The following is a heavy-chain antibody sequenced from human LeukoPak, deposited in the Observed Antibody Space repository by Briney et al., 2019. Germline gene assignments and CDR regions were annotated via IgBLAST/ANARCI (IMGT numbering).Heavy chain of an antibody. Sequence: GGSLRLSCVASGLSFSDSYMSWIRQAPGKGLEWLAYMTNGGYITKYADSVKGRFTISRDNAKTSLYLQMNSLRADDTAVYYCARGGERYAFDVWGQGTMVTISP. CDR2: MTNGGYIT. V-gene: IGHV3-11*05. CDR3: ARGGERYAFDV. CDR1: GLSFSDSY. J-gene: IGHJ3*01.